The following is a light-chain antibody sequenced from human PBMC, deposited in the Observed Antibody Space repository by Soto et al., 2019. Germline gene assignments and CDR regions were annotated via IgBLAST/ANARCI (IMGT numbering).Light chain of an antibody. Sequence: EIVMTQSPAPLSVSPGERATLSCRASQSVSSNLAWYQQKPGQSPRLLIYGTSTRATGIPARFSGSGSGTEFTLTISSLQSEDFAVYYCHQYNFWPTFGQGTKVDI. V-gene: IGKV3-15*01. CDR2: GTS. CDR1: QSVSSN. CDR3: HQYNFWPT. J-gene: IGKJ1*01.